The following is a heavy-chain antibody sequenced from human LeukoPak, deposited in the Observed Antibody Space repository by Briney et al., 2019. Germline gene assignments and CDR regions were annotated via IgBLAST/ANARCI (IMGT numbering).Heavy chain of an antibody. CDR3: ARGPAAGTFYYYYYYMDV. V-gene: IGHV1-2*02. Sequence: ASVKVSCKASGYTFTGYYMHWVRQAPGQGLEWMGWINPNSGGTNYAQKFQGRVTMTRDTSISTAYMELSSLRSEDTAVYYCARGPAAGTFYYYYYYMDVWGKGTTVTISS. D-gene: IGHD6-13*01. CDR2: INPNSGGT. CDR1: GYTFTGYY. J-gene: IGHJ6*03.